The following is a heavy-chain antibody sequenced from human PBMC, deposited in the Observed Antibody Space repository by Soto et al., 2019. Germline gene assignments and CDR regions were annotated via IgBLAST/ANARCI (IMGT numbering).Heavy chain of an antibody. Sequence: SETLSLTCTVSGGSISSYYWSWIRQPPGKGLEWIGYIYYSGSTNYNPSLKSRVTISVDTSKNQFSLKLSSVTAADTAVYYCAREEVFYDILTGYSGAFDIWGQGTMVTVSS. CDR3: AREEVFYDILTGYSGAFDI. J-gene: IGHJ3*02. CDR1: GGSISSYY. D-gene: IGHD3-9*01. V-gene: IGHV4-59*01. CDR2: IYYSGST.